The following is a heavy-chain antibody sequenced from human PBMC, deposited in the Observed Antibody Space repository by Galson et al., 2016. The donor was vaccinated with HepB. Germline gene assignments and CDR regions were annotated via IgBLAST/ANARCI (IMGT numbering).Heavy chain of an antibody. Sequence: TLSLTCTVSGAPISSGAYYWSWIRQLPGRGLEWIGYIHDSGDTFYNPSLKSRITISVDTSNHQFSLKLSSVTAADTVVYFCAREVYGGPTLETWSGHYDYWGQGTLVTVS. CDR3: AREVYGGPTLETWSGHYDY. V-gene: IGHV4-31*03. CDR1: GAPISSGAYY. J-gene: IGHJ4*02. CDR2: IHDSGDT. D-gene: IGHD3-3*01.